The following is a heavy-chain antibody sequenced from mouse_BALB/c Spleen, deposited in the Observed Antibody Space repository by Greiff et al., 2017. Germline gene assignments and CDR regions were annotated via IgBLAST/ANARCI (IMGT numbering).Heavy chain of an antibody. CDR3: ARGRSYGYGCAY. D-gene: IGHD1-2*01. CDR2: ISSGGST. V-gene: IGHV5-6-5*01. J-gene: IGHJ3*01. CDR1: GFTFSSYA. Sequence: EVQLVESGGGLVKPGGSLKLSCAASGFTFSSYAMSWVRQTPEKRLEWVASISSGGSTYYPDSVKGRFTISRDNARNILYLQMSSLRSEDTAMYYCARGRSYGYGCAYWGQGTLVTVSA.